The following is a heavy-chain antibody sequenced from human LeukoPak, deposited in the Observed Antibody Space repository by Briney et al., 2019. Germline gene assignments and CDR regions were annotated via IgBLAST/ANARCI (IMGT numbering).Heavy chain of an antibody. D-gene: IGHD3-22*01. CDR2: IHTSGGN. J-gene: IGHJ4*02. CDR1: ADSISNFW. V-gene: IGHV4-4*07. CDR3: ARSNRIHITMILGPPTYYFDY. Sequence: SETLSLTCTVSADSISNFWWNWIRLPAGKGLEWIGRIHTSGGNNYNPSLRSRVTMSLDTSKNQFSLKLSSVTAADTAVYYCARSNRIHITMILGPPTYYFDYWGQGTLVTVSS.